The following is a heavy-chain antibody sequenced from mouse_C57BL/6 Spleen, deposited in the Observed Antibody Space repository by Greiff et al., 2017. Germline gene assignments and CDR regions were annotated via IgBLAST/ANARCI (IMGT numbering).Heavy chain of an antibody. CDR3: ARASYDYDGGVFDY. D-gene: IGHD2-4*01. CDR1: GYTFTSYC. CDR2: IDPSDSET. V-gene: IGHV1-52*01. J-gene: IGHJ2*01. Sequence: QVQLQQPGAELVRPGSSVKLSCKASGYTFTSYCMHWVKQRPIQGLEWICYIDPSDSETHYNPKFKDKATLTVDKSSSTDYMQLSSLTSEDSAVYYSARASYDYDGGVFDYWGKGTTLTVSS.